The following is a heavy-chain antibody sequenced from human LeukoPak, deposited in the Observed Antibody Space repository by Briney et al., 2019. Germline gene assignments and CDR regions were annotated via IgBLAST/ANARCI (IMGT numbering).Heavy chain of an antibody. J-gene: IGHJ4*02. V-gene: IGHV3-21*01. CDR1: GFTFSSYS. D-gene: IGHD6-19*01. CDR3: AKDRWGAVASFDY. Sequence: KPGGSLRLSCAASGFTFSSYSMNWVRQAPGKGLEWVSSISSSSLYIYYADSVKGRFTISRDNAKNSLYLQMNSLGTEDTAVYYCAKDRWGAVASFDYWGQGTLVTVSS. CDR2: ISSSSLYI.